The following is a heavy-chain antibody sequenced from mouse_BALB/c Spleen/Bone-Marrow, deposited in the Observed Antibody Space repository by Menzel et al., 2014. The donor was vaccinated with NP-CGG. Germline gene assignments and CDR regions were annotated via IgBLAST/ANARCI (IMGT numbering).Heavy chain of an antibody. D-gene: IGHD1-1*01. J-gene: IGHJ2*01. V-gene: IGHV1-69*02. CDR3: ARDSITTVVVTDY. CDR1: GYTFTSYW. Sequence: QVQLQQSGAELVKPGASVKLSCKASGYTFTSYWMHWVKQRPGQGLEWIGEIDPSDSYTNYNQRFKGKATLTVDKSSSTAYMQLSSLSSEDSAVYYCARDSITTVVVTDYWGQGTTLTVSS. CDR2: IDPSDSYT.